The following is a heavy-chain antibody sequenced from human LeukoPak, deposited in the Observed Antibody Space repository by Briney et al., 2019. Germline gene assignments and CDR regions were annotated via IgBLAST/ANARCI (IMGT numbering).Heavy chain of an antibody. CDR2: ISAYNGNT. CDR3: ARDLGRITMIVVVTERWFDP. D-gene: IGHD3-22*01. Sequence: ASVKVSCKASGYTFTSYGISWVRQAPGQGLEWMGWISAYNGNTNYAQKLQGRVTMTTDTSTSTAYMELRSLRSNDTAVYYCARDLGRITMIVVVTERWFDPXXXGXXXTVSS. J-gene: IGHJ5*02. V-gene: IGHV1-18*01. CDR1: GYTFTSYG.